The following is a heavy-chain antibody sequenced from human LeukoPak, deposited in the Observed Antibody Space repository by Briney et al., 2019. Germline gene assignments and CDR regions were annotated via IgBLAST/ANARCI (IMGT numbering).Heavy chain of an antibody. V-gene: IGHV4-61*05. Sequence: SETLSLTCTVSGGPISSSSYYWGWIRQPPGKGLEWIGYIYYSGSTNYNPSLKSRVTISVDTSKNQFSLKLSSVTAADTAVYYCARKLYYYYYMDVWGKGTTVTVSS. CDR2: IYYSGST. J-gene: IGHJ6*03. CDR1: GGPISSSSYY. CDR3: ARKLYYYYYMDV.